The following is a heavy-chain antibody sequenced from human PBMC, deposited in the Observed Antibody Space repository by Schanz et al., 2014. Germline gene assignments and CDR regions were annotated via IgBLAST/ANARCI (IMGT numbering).Heavy chain of an antibody. Sequence: QVQLVESGGGLVKPGGSLRLSCAASGFTFRDYYMSWIRQAPGKGLEWVSSISSSGSYIHYADSVKGRFTISRDNSKNTLYLQMNSLRADDTAVYFCARAHGNNWYGKGLDYWGQGTQVTVSS. CDR2: ISSSGSYI. CDR1: GFTFRDYY. CDR3: ARAHGNNWYGKGLDY. V-gene: IGHV3-11*06. J-gene: IGHJ4*02. D-gene: IGHD1-1*01.